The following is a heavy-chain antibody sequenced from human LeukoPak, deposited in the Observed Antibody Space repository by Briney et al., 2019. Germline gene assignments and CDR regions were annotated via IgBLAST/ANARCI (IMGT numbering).Heavy chain of an antibody. Sequence: GASVKDSFQASGYTFTRYHKHEVRQAPSQGVEWIGIINPSGGSTSYAQKFQGRGTMARDMSTSTVYMELSSLRSEDTAVYYCARLPHYYDSSGYAFDIWGQGTMVTVSS. V-gene: IGHV1-46*01. CDR1: GYTFTRYH. CDR2: INPSGGST. D-gene: IGHD3-22*01. CDR3: ARLPHYYDSSGYAFDI. J-gene: IGHJ3*02.